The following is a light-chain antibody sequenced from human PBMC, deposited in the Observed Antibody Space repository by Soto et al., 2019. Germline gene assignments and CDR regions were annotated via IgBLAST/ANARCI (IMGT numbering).Light chain of an antibody. Sequence: DIVMTQSPLSLPVSPGESASISCRSGQSLLHSNQYNYLDWYLQKPGQSPQLLIYLGSNRASGVPDRFTGSGSGTDFTLKISRVEAEDVGVYYCMQSLQTPPWTFGPGTKVDIK. CDR2: LGS. CDR1: QSLLHSNQYNY. CDR3: MQSLQTPPWT. J-gene: IGKJ1*01. V-gene: IGKV2-28*01.